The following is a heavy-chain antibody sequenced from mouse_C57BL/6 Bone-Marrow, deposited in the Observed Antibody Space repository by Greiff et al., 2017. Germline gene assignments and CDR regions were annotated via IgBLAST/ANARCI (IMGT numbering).Heavy chain of an antibody. CDR3: ARYPSYYAMDY. Sequence: QVHVKQPGAELVKPGASVKLSCKASGYTFTSYWMHWVKQRPGQGLEWIGMIHPNSGSTNYNEKFKSKATLTVDKSSSTAYMQLSSLTSEDSAVYYCARYPSYYAMDYWGQGTSVTVSS. V-gene: IGHV1-64*01. J-gene: IGHJ4*01. CDR2: IHPNSGST. CDR1: GYTFTSYW.